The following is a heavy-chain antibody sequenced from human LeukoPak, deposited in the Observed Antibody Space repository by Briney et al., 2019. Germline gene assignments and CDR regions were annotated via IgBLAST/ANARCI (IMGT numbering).Heavy chain of an antibody. CDR3: ARVAYRYSINDWSRTGLGAYATKYYYYMDV. Sequence: SETLPLTCAVYGGSFSDYSWTWIRQAPGEGLEWIGEINHNGGTNHNPSLVSRVIMSVDTSKNQFSLKVSSVTAADTAVYYCARVAYRYSINDWSRTGLGAYATKYYYYMDVWGKGTTVTVSS. J-gene: IGHJ6*03. V-gene: IGHV4-34*01. CDR2: INHNGGT. CDR1: GGSFSDYS. D-gene: IGHD3-9*01.